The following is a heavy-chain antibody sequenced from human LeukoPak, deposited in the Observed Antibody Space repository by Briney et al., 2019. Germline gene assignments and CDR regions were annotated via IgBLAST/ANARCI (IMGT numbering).Heavy chain of an antibody. Sequence: PSETLSLTRAVYGGSFSGYYWSWLRQPPGKGRGWIGDINHSGGTNYNPSLKSRVTISVDTSRNQFSLKLSSVTGGETAVYQQARGRRSGLKFGVVTNWINASGQGTLVSVSS. V-gene: IGHV4-34*01. CDR3: ARGRRSGLKFGVVTNWINA. J-gene: IGHJ5*02. CDR2: INHSGGT. CDR1: GGSFSGYY. D-gene: IGHD4-23*01.